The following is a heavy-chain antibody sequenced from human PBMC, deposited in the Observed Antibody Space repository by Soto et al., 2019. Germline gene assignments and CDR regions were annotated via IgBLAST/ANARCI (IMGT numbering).Heavy chain of an antibody. V-gene: IGHV5-10-1*01. D-gene: IGHD6-13*01. Sequence: PGESLKISCKGSGYSFTSYWISWVRQMPGKGLEWMGRIDPSDSYTNYSPSFQGHVTISADKSISTAYLQWSSLKASDTAMYYCASSSSWYRRDYYYGIDVCGQGTTVTVYS. J-gene: IGHJ6*01. CDR3: ASSSSWYRRDYYYGIDV. CDR1: GYSFTSYW. CDR2: IDPSDSYT.